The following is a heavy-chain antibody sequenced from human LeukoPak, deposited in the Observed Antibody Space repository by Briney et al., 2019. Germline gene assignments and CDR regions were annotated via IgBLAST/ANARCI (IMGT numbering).Heavy chain of an antibody. Sequence: GGSLRLSCAASGLTFSSYAMSWVRQAPGKGLEWVANIKQDGSEKYYVDSVKGRFTISRDNAKNSLYLQMNSLRAEDTAVYYCARDLDSGSYLRLYYGMDVWGQGTTVTVSS. CDR1: GLTFSSYA. J-gene: IGHJ6*02. CDR2: IKQDGSEK. V-gene: IGHV3-7*03. D-gene: IGHD1-26*01. CDR3: ARDLDSGSYLRLYYGMDV.